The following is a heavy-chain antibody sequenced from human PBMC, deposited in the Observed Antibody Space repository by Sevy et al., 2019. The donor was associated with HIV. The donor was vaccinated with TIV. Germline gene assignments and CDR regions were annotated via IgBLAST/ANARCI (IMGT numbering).Heavy chain of an antibody. V-gene: IGHV3-21*01. Sequence: GGSLRLSCAASGFTFSSYTMNWVRQAPGKGLEWVSSITGGSSYIYYADSVKGRFTISRDNAKNSLNQQMNSLRAEDTAVYYCARDWGCSSTSGLLYFDCWGQGSLVTVSS. CDR1: GFTFSSYT. D-gene: IGHD2-2*01. CDR2: ITGGSSYI. J-gene: IGHJ4*02. CDR3: ARDWGCSSTSGLLYFDC.